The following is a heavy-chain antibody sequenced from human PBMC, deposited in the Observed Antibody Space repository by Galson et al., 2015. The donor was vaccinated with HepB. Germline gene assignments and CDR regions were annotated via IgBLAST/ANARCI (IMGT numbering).Heavy chain of an antibody. Sequence: SVKVSCKASGYTFTGYYMHWVRQAPGQGLEWMGWINPNSGGTNYAQKFQGRVTMTRDTSISTAYMELSRLRSDDTAVYYCAGGGIGYCSSTSCYTRYYYYYMDVWGKGTTVTVSS. CDR2: INPNSGGT. D-gene: IGHD2-2*02. CDR3: AGGGIGYCSSTSCYTRYYYYYMDV. V-gene: IGHV1-2*02. J-gene: IGHJ6*03. CDR1: GYTFTGYY.